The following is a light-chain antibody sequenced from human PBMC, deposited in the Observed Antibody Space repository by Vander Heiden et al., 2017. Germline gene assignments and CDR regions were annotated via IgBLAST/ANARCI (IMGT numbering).Light chain of an antibody. J-gene: IGLJ3*02. CDR3: QTWGTGLRV. V-gene: IGLV4-69*01. Sequence: QFVLTTSPSAAASLGASVTLPCTLSSDHSSYAIAWHQHQPQQGPRYVMMVHSDGSHTKGDAIPDRFSGSSSVATLYLTISSIQAEDEAYYYCQTWGTGLRVFGGGTKLTVL. CDR2: VHSDGSH. CDR1: SDHSSYA.